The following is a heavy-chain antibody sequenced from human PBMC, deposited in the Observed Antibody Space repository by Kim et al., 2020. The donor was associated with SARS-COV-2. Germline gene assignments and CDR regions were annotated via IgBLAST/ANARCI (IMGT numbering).Heavy chain of an antibody. Sequence: GRSLRLSCAASGFTFSSYEMKWVRQAPGKGLEWVSYISSSGSTIYYADSVKGRFTISRDNAKNSLYLQMNSLRAEDTAVYYCARGSGGAAYFDYWGQGTLVTVSS. CDR2: ISSSGSTI. CDR3: ARGSGGAAYFDY. CDR1: GFTFSSYE. V-gene: IGHV3-48*03. J-gene: IGHJ4*02. D-gene: IGHD1-26*01.